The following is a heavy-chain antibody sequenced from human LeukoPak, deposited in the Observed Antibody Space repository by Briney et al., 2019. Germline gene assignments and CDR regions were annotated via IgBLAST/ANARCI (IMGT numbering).Heavy chain of an antibody. CDR2: ISSSSSTI. Sequence: GGSLRLSCAASGFTFSSYSMNWVRQAPGKGLEWVSYISSSSSTIYYADSVKGRFTISRDNAKNSLYLQLNSLRAEDTAVYYCARDRVLTQWLPRRYMDVWGKGTTVTVSS. J-gene: IGHJ6*03. V-gene: IGHV3-48*01. CDR1: GFTFSSYS. CDR3: ARDRVLTQWLPRRYMDV. D-gene: IGHD6-19*01.